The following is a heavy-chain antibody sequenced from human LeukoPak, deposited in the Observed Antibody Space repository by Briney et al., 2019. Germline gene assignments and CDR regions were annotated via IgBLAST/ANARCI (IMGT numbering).Heavy chain of an antibody. CDR2: INHSGST. CDR1: GGSFSGYY. V-gene: IGHV4-34*01. CDR3: ARVLGYCSGGSCYGAFDI. Sequence: KPSETLSLTCAVYGGSFSGYYWSWIRQPPGKGLEWIREINHSGSTNYNPSLKSRVTISVDTSKNQFSLKLSSVTAADTAVYYCARVLGYCSGGSCYGAFDIWGQGTMVTVSS. J-gene: IGHJ3*02. D-gene: IGHD2-15*01.